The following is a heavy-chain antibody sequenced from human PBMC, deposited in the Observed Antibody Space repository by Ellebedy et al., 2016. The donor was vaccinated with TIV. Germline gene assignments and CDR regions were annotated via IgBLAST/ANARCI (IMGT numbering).Heavy chain of an antibody. V-gene: IGHV3-7*04. Sequence: PGGSLRLSCAASGFTFTTFWMSWVRQAPGKGLEWVGNINQDGSEKCYGDSVKGRFTISRANAKNSVYLQMNSLRAEDTAVYYCARENWYNDYWGQGTLVTVSS. CDR2: INQDGSEK. CDR1: GFTFTTFW. J-gene: IGHJ4*02. D-gene: IGHD1/OR15-1a*01. CDR3: ARENWYNDY.